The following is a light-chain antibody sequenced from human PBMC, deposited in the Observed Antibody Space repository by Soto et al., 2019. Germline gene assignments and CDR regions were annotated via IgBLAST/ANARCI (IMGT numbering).Light chain of an antibody. CDR3: QQAYSFPRT. J-gene: IGKJ4*01. Sequence: DIQMTQSPSSVSASVGDRVTITCRASQGIGDRLAWYQQRPGRAPKLLIYSASSLLNGVPCRFSGSGSGTDFTLTISSLQPEDFATYLCQQAYSFPRTFGGGTKVEIK. CDR2: SAS. CDR1: QGIGDR. V-gene: IGKV1-12*01.